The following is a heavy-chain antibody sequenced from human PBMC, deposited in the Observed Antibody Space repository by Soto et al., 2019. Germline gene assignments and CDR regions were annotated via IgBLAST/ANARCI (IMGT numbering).Heavy chain of an antibody. CDR1: GGTFSTYA. D-gene: IGHD5-18*01. Sequence: QVQLVQSGAEVKKPESSVKVSCKAPGGTFSTYAISWVRQAPGQGLEWMGGIILRFGTANYAQRSQDRVTITADESTNTVYMELSSLRSEDTAVYFCASGIQLWLRRINNGYSGWGQGTLVTVSS. CDR2: IILRFGTA. J-gene: IGHJ4*02. CDR3: ASGIQLWLRRINNGYSG. V-gene: IGHV1-69*12.